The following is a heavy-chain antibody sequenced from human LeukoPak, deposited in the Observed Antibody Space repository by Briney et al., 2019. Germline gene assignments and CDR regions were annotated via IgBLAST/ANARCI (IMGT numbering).Heavy chain of an antibody. CDR1: GTSISGHY. V-gene: IGHV4-4*07. CDR3: ARQRLDGDILGFDW. CDR2: IHTSGSP. Sequence: SETLSLTCNVSGTSISGHYWSWIRHPAGKSQEWIGRIHTSGSPIYNPSLSSRVTMSVDTSKGQFSLTMNSLTAADTAIYYCARQRLDGDILGFDWWGQGTPVTVSS. D-gene: IGHD2-21*01. J-gene: IGHJ4*02.